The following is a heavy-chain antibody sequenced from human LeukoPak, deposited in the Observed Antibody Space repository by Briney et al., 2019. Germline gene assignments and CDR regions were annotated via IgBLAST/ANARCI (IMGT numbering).Heavy chain of an antibody. CDR1: GFTFSSYG. V-gene: IGHV3-30*18. J-gene: IGHJ4*02. CDR3: AKGPMTIVMD. CDR2: ISYDGSNK. D-gene: IGHD4-11*01. Sequence: PGGSLRLSCAASGFTFSSYGMHWVRQAPGKGLEWVAVISYDGSNKYYADSVKGRFTISRDNSKNTLYLQMNSLRAEDTAVYYCAKGPMTIVMDWGQGTLVTVSS.